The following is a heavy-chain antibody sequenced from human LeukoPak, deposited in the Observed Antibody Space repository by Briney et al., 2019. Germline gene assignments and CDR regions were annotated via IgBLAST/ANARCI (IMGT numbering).Heavy chain of an antibody. D-gene: IGHD6-13*01. Sequence: SETLSLTCTVSGGSIRSYYWSWIRQPAGKGLEWIGHIFDSVSTNYNPSLNSRVTMSADTSKNQFSRQLSSVTAADTAVYYCARRYISTWVMDVWGQGTTVTVSS. J-gene: IGHJ6*02. CDR3: ARRYISTWVMDV. CDR2: IFDSVST. V-gene: IGHV4-4*07. CDR1: GGSIRSYY.